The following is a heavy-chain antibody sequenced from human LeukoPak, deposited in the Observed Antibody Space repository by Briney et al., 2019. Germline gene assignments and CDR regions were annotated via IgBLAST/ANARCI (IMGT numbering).Heavy chain of an antibody. V-gene: IGHV3-23*01. CDR3: ANYRGGRLYCDMDV. Sequence: SGGSLRLSCADSGFTFNNYALTWVRQAPGKGLEWVSTFSGSGDRTYYADSVKGRFTISRDNSQNTLYLQMNSLRVDDTAVYYCANYRGGRLYCDMDVWGQGTTVTVSS. CDR2: FSGSGDRT. J-gene: IGHJ6*02. D-gene: IGHD3-10*01. CDR1: GFTFNNYA.